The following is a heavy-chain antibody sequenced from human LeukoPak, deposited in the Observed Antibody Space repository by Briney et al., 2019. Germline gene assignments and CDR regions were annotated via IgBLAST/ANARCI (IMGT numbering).Heavy chain of an antibody. D-gene: IGHD3-10*01. V-gene: IGHV4-59*01. CDR3: ARDPLWFGEGYFDY. J-gene: IGHJ4*02. Sequence: SETLSLTCTVSGGSISSYYRSWIREPPGKGLEWIGYIYYSGSTNYNPSLKSRVTISVDTSKNQFSLKLSSVTAADTAVYYCARDPLWFGEGYFDYWGQGTLVTVPS. CDR2: IYYSGST. CDR1: GGSISSYY.